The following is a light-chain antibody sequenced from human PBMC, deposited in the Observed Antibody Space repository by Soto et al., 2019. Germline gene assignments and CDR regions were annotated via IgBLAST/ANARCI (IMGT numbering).Light chain of an antibody. CDR3: QQSYNVFSWT. CDR1: QSISKY. CDR2: AAS. J-gene: IGKJ1*01. V-gene: IGKV1-39*01. Sequence: DFQMTQSPSSLSASIGDRVTITCRASQSISKYLNWYQQKLGKAPKLLIYAASHLQRGVPSRFRGSGSGTDFTLTISSLQPEDFATYYCQQSYNVFSWTFGQGTKVEI.